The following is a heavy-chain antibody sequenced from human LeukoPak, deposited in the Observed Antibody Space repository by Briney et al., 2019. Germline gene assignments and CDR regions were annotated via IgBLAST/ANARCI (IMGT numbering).Heavy chain of an antibody. Sequence: ASVKVSCKASGGTFSSYAISWVRQAPGQGLEWMGGIIPIFGTANYAQRFQGRVTITADESTSTAYMELSSLRSEDTAVYYCARVSLGNEPGSPQNYYYYGMDVWGQGTTVTVSS. J-gene: IGHJ6*02. CDR2: IIPIFGTA. CDR1: GGTFSSYA. V-gene: IGHV1-69*13. CDR3: ARVSLGNEPGSPQNYYYYGMDV.